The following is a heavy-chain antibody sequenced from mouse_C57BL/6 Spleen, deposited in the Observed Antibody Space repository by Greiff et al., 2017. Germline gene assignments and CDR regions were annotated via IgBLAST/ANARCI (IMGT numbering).Heavy chain of an antibody. J-gene: IGHJ2*01. CDR1: GYAFTNSL. D-gene: IGHD2-2*01. CDR3: ARGGLPYLDY. CDR2: INPGSGGT. Sequence: QVQLKQSGAELVRPGTSVKVSCKASGYAFTNSLIEWVKQRPGQGLEWIGVINPGSGGTNYNEKFKGKATLTADKSSSTAYMQLSSLTSEDSAVYFCARGGLPYLDYWGQGTTLTVSS. V-gene: IGHV1-54*01.